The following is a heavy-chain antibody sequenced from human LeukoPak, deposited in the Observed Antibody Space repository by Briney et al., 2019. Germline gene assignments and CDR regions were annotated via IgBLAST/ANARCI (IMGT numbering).Heavy chain of an antibody. D-gene: IGHD3-16*01. V-gene: IGHV4-59*08. CDR2: IYYSGST. J-gene: IGHJ6*03. Sequence: KPSETLSLTCTVSNGSISIYYWSWIRQPPGKGLEWIGYIYYSGSTNYNPSLKSRVTISLDTSKNQFSLKLSSVTAADTAVYYCARFGVYYMDVWGKGTTVTISS. CDR1: NGSISIYY. CDR3: ARFGVYYMDV.